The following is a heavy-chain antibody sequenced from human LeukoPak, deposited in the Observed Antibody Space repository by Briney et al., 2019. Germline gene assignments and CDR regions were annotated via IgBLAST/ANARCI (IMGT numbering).Heavy chain of an antibody. Sequence: GGSLRLSRAVSGFTFSSYWMHWVRHAPGKGLVWVSRINSDESSTNYADSVKGRITISRDNAKNTLYLQMNSLRAEDTALYYCARALGNAFDIWGQGTMVTVSS. D-gene: IGHD7-27*01. CDR2: INSDESST. J-gene: IGHJ3*02. CDR3: ARALGNAFDI. CDR1: GFTFSSYW. V-gene: IGHV3-74*01.